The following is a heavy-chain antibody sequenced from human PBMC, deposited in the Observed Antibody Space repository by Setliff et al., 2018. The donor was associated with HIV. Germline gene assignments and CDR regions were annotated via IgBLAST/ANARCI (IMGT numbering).Heavy chain of an antibody. V-gene: IGHV4-59*11. CDR2: VFYTGGT. J-gene: IGHJ4*02. CDR3: ARGGGYDRSGYYPFDY. Sequence: SETLSLTCTISGGSITSHYWSWIRQPPGKGLEWIGYVFYTGGTNYRPSLRGRVTISVDTSKNQFSLKLSSVTAADTAVYYCARGGGYDRSGYYPFDYWGQGTPVTV. D-gene: IGHD3-22*01. CDR1: GGSITSHY.